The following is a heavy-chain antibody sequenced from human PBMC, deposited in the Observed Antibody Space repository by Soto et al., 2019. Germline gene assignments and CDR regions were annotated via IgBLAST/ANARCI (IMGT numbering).Heavy chain of an antibody. D-gene: IGHD4-17*01. CDR2: ISGSGDNT. CDR3: AKDPLTVTPFFDY. J-gene: IGHJ4*02. CDR1: GFTFSNYA. V-gene: IGHV3-23*01. Sequence: EVQVLGSGGGLVQPRGSLRVSCAASGFTFSNYAMSWVRQAPGKGLEWVSTISGSGDNTDYVDSVKGRFTISRDNSKNTLYLQINSLRAEDTAVYYCAKDPLTVTPFFDYWGQGTLVTVSS.